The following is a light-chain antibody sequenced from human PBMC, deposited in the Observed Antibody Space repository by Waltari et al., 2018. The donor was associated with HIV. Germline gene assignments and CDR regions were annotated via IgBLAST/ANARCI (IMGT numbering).Light chain of an antibody. CDR3: SSYTRSSTVV. J-gene: IGLJ2*01. CDR2: DVS. CDR1: SSDVGGYNY. Sequence: QSALTQPASVSGSPGQSTTISCTGTSSDVGGYNYVSWYQQHPGKAPKLMIYDVSKRPSGVSNRFSGSKSGNTASLTISGLQAEDEADYYCSSYTRSSTVVFGGGTKLTVL. V-gene: IGLV2-14*03.